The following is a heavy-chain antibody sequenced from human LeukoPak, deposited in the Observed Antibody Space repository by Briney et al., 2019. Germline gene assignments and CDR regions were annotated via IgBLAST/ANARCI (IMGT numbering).Heavy chain of an antibody. V-gene: IGHV4-59*13. CDR1: GGSISGYY. CDR2: IYYSGST. D-gene: IGHD3-9*01. CDR3: ARALDILTGSSYYYYYGMDV. J-gene: IGHJ6*02. Sequence: SETLSLTCSVSGGSISGYYWSWIRQPPGKGLEWIGYIYYSGSTNYNPSLKSRVTISVDTSKNQFSLKLSSVTAADTAVYYCARALDILTGSSYYYYYGMDVWGQGTTVTVSS.